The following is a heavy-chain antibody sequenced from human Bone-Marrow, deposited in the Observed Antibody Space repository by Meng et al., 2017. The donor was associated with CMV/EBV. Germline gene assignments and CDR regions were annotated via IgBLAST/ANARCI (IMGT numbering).Heavy chain of an antibody. CDR3: ARDRGRYFDN. J-gene: IGHJ4*02. CDR1: GFTFSSYE. Sequence: GGSLRLSCAASGFTFSSYEMNWVRQAPGKGLEWVSYISSSGSTIYYADSVKGRFTISRDNFTNTLYLQMRSLRPEDTAAYYCARDRGRYFDNWGQGTLVTVSS. CDR2: ISSSGSTI. V-gene: IGHV3-48*03. D-gene: IGHD3-16*01.